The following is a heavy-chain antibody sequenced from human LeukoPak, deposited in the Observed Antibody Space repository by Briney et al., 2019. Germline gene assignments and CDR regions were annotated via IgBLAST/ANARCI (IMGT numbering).Heavy chain of an antibody. CDR1: GFTFSSYA. D-gene: IGHD6-19*01. V-gene: IGHV3-23*01. J-gene: IGHJ4*02. CDR3: AKDPTVAGDY. CDR2: IGGSGGST. Sequence: GGSLRLSCAASGFTFSSYAMSWVRQAPGRGLEWVSAIGGSGGSTYYADSVKGRFTISRDNSKNTLYLQMNSLRAEDTAVYYCAKDPTVAGDYWGQGTLVTVSS.